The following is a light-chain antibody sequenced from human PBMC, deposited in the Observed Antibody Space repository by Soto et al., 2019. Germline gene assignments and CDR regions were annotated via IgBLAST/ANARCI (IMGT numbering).Light chain of an antibody. CDR3: QQYYRYPWT. CDR2: DAS. J-gene: IGKJ1*01. Sequence: DIQMTQSPSTLSVSVGDRVTITCRASQTINSFLAWYQQTPGKAPKLLIYDASSLQSGVPSRFSGGGSGTEFTLTISSLQPDDFATFHCQQYYRYPWTFGQGTKVEIK. CDR1: QTINSF. V-gene: IGKV1-5*01.